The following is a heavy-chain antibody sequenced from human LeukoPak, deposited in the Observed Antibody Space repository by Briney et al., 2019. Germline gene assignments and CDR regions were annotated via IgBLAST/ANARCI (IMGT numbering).Heavy chain of an antibody. J-gene: IGHJ4*02. CDR3: AKDWSDLDY. Sequence: QAGGSLRLSCAASGFTFSSYGMHWVRQAPGKGLEWVAVTSYDGSDKYYADSVKGRFTISRDNPKKTLYLPMNSLRAEDTAVYYCAKDWSDLDYWGQGTLVTVSS. CDR1: GFTFSSYG. V-gene: IGHV3-30*18. D-gene: IGHD3-3*01. CDR2: TSYDGSDK.